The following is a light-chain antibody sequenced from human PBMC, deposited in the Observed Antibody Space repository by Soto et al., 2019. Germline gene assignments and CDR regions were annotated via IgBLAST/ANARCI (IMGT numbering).Light chain of an antibody. V-gene: IGKV3-20*01. CDR3: QQYGTSPRT. CDR2: GAS. Sequence: EIVMTQSPATLSVSPGQRATLSCRASQSVSSNLAWYQQKPGQAPRLLIYGASGRATGIPDRFSGSESGTDFTLTISRLEAEDSAVYYCQQYGTSPRTFGQGTKVDIK. CDR1: QSVSSN. J-gene: IGKJ1*01.